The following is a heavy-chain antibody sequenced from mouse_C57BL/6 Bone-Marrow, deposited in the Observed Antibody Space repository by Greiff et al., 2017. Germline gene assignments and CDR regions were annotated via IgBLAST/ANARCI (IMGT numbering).Heavy chain of an antibody. J-gene: IGHJ1*03. CDR2: ISNLAYSI. CDR1: GFTFSDYG. Sequence: EVKLVESGGGLVQPGGSLKLSCAASGFTFSDYGMAWVRQAPRKGPEWVAFISNLAYSIYYADTVTGRFTISRENAKQTLYLEMSSLRSEDTAMYYCARQHGVNYGNDVGYFDVWGTGTTVTVSS. V-gene: IGHV5-15*01. D-gene: IGHD2-2*01. CDR3: ARQHGVNYGNDVGYFDV.